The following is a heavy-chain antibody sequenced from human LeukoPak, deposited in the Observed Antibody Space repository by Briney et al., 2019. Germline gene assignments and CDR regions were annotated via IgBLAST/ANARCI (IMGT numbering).Heavy chain of an antibody. CDR2: IIPMFGTA. V-gene: IGHV1-69*13. CDR3: AREGVDTANWAFLFDY. CDR1: GGTFSNYA. J-gene: IGHJ4*02. Sequence: SVKVSCKASGGTFSNYAISWVRQAPGQGLEWMGGIIPMFGTANYAQKFQGRVTITADESTSTAHMELSSLRSEDTAVYYCAREGVDTANWAFLFDYWGQGTLVTVSS. D-gene: IGHD7-27*01.